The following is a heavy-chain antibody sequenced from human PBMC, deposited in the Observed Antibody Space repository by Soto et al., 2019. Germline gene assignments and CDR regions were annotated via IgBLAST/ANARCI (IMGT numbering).Heavy chain of an antibody. D-gene: IGHD3-10*01. CDR3: AKQRLWFGELYFDY. V-gene: IGHV4-39*01. CDR2: IYYSGCT. J-gene: IGHJ4*02. CDR1: GGSISSSSYY. Sequence: SETLSLTCTLSGGSISSSSYYWGWIRQPPGKGLEWIGSIYYSGCTYYTPSLKSRVTISVDTSKSQFSLKLSSVTAADTAVYYRAKQRLWFGELYFDYWGQGTLVT.